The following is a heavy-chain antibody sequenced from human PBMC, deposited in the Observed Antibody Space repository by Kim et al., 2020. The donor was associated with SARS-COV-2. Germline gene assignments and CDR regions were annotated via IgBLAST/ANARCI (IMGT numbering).Heavy chain of an antibody. CDR3: VSGGRIAPRMLDY. D-gene: IGHD6-6*01. CDR1: GGSISSYY. V-gene: IGHV4-59*13. Sequence: SETLSHTCNVSGGSISSYYWNWIRQPPGKGLEWIGYIYHSGSTNCNPSLESRVTMSVDTSKNQFSLKLSSVTAADTAVYYCVSGGRIAPRMLDYWGQGTLVTVSS. CDR2: IYHSGST. J-gene: IGHJ4*02.